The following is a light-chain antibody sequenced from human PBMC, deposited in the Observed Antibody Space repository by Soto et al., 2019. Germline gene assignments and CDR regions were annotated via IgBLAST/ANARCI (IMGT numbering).Light chain of an antibody. CDR2: DTS. V-gene: IGKV3-11*01. J-gene: IGKJ4*01. CDR1: QSVSRY. Sequence: EIGLTQSPATLSLSPGERATLSCRASQSVSRYLAWYQQKPGQAPRLLIHDTSTRATGVPDTFSGSGSGTEFTLTISSLEPEDFGMYCCQQRFSWPPTFGGGTHVEIK. CDR3: QQRFSWPPT.